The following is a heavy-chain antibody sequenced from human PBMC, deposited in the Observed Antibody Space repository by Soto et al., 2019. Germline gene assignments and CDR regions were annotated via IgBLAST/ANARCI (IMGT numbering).Heavy chain of an antibody. V-gene: IGHV1-18*01. CDR3: AREGILTGQDAFDI. CDR2: ISAYNGNT. J-gene: IGHJ3*02. D-gene: IGHD3-9*01. Sequence: ASVKVSCKASGYTFTSYGISWVRQVPGQGLEWMGWISAYNGNTNYAQKLQGRVTMTTDTSTSTAYMELRSLRSDDTAVYYCAREGILTGQDAFDIWGQGTMVTVSS. CDR1: GYTFTSYG.